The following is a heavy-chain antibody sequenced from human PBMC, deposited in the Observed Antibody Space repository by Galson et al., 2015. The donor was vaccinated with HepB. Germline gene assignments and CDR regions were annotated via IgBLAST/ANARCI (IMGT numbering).Heavy chain of an antibody. D-gene: IGHD3-10*01. J-gene: IGHJ4*02. Sequence: SLRLSCAASGFIVSRYYMSWVRQAPGKGLEWVSVYYSGGSTYYADFVKDRFIISRDNSKNTVDLQMNGLRGEDTAVYFCARGAHYEGSGSFWAWDYWGQGTLVTVYS. CDR2: YYSGGST. CDR3: ARGAHYEGSGSFWAWDY. CDR1: GFIVSRYY. V-gene: IGHV3-66*01.